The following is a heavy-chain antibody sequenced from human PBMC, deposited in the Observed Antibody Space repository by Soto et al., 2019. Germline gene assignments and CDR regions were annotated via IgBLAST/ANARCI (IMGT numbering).Heavy chain of an antibody. J-gene: IGHJ6*02. Sequence: QVQLVQSGAEVQKPGSSVKVSCKASGGTFSSYAISWVRQAPGQGLEWMGGIIPIFGTANYEQKFQGRVKITADESTSTAYMELSSLRSEDTAVYYCARDAGYSSGWQHYYYYGMDVWGQGTTVTVSS. CDR3: ARDAGYSSGWQHYYYYGMDV. CDR2: IIPIFGTA. D-gene: IGHD6-19*01. V-gene: IGHV1-69*01. CDR1: GGTFSSYA.